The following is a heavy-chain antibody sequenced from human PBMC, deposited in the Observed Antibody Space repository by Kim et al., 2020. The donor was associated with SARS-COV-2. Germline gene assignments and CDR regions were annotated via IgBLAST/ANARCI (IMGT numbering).Heavy chain of an antibody. CDR3: ARDVVTIVRGVISPFDY. CDR1: GYTFTSYG. V-gene: IGHV1-18*04. Sequence: ASVKVSCKASGYTFTSYGISWVRQAPGQGLEWMGWISAYNGNTNYAQKLQGRVTMTTDTSTSTAYMELRSLRSDDTAVYYCARDVVTIVRGVISPFDYWGQGTLVTVSS. CDR2: ISAYNGNT. D-gene: IGHD3-10*01. J-gene: IGHJ4*02.